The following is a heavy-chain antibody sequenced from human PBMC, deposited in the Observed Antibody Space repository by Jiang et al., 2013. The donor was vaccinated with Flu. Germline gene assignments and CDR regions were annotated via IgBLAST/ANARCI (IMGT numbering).Heavy chain of an antibody. V-gene: IGHV4-34*01. D-gene: IGHD4-17*01. CDR1: GGSFSGYY. J-gene: IGHJ6*02. Sequence: LLKPSETLSLTCAVYGGSFSGYYWSWIRQPPGKGLEWIGEINHSGSTNYNPSLKSRVTISVDTSKNQFSLKLSSVTAADTAVYYCARGGGTVTTGVYYYYGMDVWGQGTTVTVSS. CDR2: INHSGST. CDR3: ARGGGTVTTGVYYYYGMDV.